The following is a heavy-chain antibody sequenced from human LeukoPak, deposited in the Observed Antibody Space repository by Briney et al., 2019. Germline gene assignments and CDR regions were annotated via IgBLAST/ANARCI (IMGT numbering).Heavy chain of an antibody. V-gene: IGHV4-59*01. Sequence: SETLSLTCTVSGGSISSYYWSWIRQPPGKGLEWIGYIYYSGSTNSNPSLKSRVTISVDTSKNQFSLKLSSVTAADTAVYYCARGGGYSYGARFDYWGQGTLVTVSS. CDR1: GGSISSYY. J-gene: IGHJ4*02. CDR3: ARGGGYSYGARFDY. CDR2: IYYSGST. D-gene: IGHD5-18*01.